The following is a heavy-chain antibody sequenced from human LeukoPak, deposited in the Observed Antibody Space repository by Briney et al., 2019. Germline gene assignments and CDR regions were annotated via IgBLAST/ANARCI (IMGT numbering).Heavy chain of an antibody. J-gene: IGHJ4*02. CDR3: ARPSMVRGVIIPYYFDY. CDR1: GYTFTGYY. V-gene: IGHV1-2*02. D-gene: IGHD3-10*01. Sequence: ASVKVSCKASGYTFTGYYMHWVRQAPGQGLEWMGWINPNSGGTNHAQKFQGRVTMTRDTSISTAYMELSRLRSDDTAVYYCARPSMVRGVIIPYYFDYWGQGTLVTVSS. CDR2: INPNSGGT.